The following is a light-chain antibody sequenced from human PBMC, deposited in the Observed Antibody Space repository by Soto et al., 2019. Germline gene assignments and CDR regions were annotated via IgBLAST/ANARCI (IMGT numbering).Light chain of an antibody. CDR3: QQYETFSGT. V-gene: IGKV3-20*01. Sequence: QSPGTLSVSPGERATLTCRASQSVSNNLAWYQQKPGQAPRLLIYDAFSRATGIPARFSGSGSGTDFTLTISRLEPEDFAVYYCQQYETFSGTFGPGTKVDIK. CDR1: QSVSNN. J-gene: IGKJ1*01. CDR2: DAF.